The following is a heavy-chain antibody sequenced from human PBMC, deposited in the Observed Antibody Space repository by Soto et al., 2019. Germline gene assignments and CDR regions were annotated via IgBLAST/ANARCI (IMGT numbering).Heavy chain of an antibody. CDR1: GYTFTSYA. V-gene: IGHV1-3*01. D-gene: IGHD1-7*01. CDR2: INAGNGNT. J-gene: IGHJ6*02. Sequence: VSVKVSCKASGYTFTSYAMHWVRQAPGQRLEWMGWINAGNGNTKYSQKFQGRVTITRDTSASTAYMELSSLRSDDTAVYYCARIGGLELRVYGMDVWGQGTTVTVSS. CDR3: ARIGGLELRVYGMDV.